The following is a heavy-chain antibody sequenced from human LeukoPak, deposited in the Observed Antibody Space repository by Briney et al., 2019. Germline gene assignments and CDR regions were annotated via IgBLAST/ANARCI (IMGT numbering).Heavy chain of an antibody. D-gene: IGHD2-2*01. Sequence: ASVKVSCKASGYTFTSYGISWVRQAPGQGLEWMGGIIPIFGTANYAQKFQGRVTITADESTSTAYMELSSLRSEDTAVYYCARDRSSTSCCDAFDIWGQGTMVTVSS. CDR3: ARDRSSTSCCDAFDI. CDR2: IIPIFGTA. CDR1: GYTFTSYG. J-gene: IGHJ3*02. V-gene: IGHV1-69*13.